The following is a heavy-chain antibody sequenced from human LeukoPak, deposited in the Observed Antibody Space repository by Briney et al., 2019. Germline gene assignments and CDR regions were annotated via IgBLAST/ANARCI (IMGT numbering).Heavy chain of an antibody. Sequence: ASVKVSCKASGYTFTSYYMHWVRQAPGQGLEWMGIINPSGGSTSYAQKFQGRVTMTRDTSTSTVYMELSSLRSEDTAVYYCARDARPYYDILTGYPYFDYWGQGTLVTVSS. V-gene: IGHV1-46*01. J-gene: IGHJ4*02. CDR1: GYTFTSYY. CDR2: INPSGGST. D-gene: IGHD3-9*01. CDR3: ARDARPYYDILTGYPYFDY.